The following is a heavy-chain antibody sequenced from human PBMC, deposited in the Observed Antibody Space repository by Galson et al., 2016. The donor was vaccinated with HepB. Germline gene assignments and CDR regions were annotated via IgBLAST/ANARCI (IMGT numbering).Heavy chain of an antibody. V-gene: IGHV4-39*07. CDR1: YGSITTDSHY. CDR2: VYYTGNS. CDR3: AKVVGVTTRGYFDY. Sequence: LSLTCSVSYGSITTDSHYWDWIRQSPGKGLEWIGSVYYTGNSYYGPSLKSRATISVDTSKNHFSLKLTSVTAADTALYYCAKVVGVTTRGYFDYWGQGTLVTVSS. D-gene: IGHD1-26*01. J-gene: IGHJ4*02.